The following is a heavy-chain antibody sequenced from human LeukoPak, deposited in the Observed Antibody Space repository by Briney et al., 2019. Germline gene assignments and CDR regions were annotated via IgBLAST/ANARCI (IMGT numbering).Heavy chain of an antibody. Sequence: SETLSLTCTVSGASTSSSFWSWIRQSPGKGLEWIGYINYRGETSQNPSLESRVSMSVDTSKNQISLQLTSVTAADTAVYYCARDPVAAAGDYWGQGTLVTVSS. CDR3: ARDPVAAAGDY. D-gene: IGHD6-13*01. CDR2: INYRGET. CDR1: GASTSSSF. J-gene: IGHJ4*02. V-gene: IGHV4-59*12.